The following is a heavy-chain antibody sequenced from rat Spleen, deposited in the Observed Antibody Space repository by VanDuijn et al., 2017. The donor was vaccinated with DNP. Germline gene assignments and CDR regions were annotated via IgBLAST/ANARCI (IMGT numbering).Heavy chain of an antibody. J-gene: IGHJ3*01. V-gene: IGHV5-25*01. CDR3: VRRGGKGLFSK. CDR2: VNTGGGIT. CDR1: GFTFSDYS. D-gene: IGHD3-1*01. Sequence: EVQLVESGGGLVQPGKSLKLSCAASGFTFSDYSMAWVRQAPKKGLEWVASVNTGGGITYYRDSVKGRFIVSRDNAKSTLDLQMDSLRSEDTATYYCVRRGGKGLFSKWGQGTLVTVSS.